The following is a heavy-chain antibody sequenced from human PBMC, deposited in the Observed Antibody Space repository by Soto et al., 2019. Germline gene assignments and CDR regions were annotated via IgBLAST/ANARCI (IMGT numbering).Heavy chain of an antibody. V-gene: IGHV4-31*03. CDR2: INYSGST. Sequence: QVQLQESGPGLVKPSQTLSLTCTVSGGSISSGGYYWSWIRQHPGKGLEWIGYINYSGSTYYNPSLKSRVTISVDASKNQFSLKLSSVTAADTAVYYCARVPVMVRGITNAFDIWGQGTMVTVSS. J-gene: IGHJ3*02. CDR3: ARVPVMVRGITNAFDI. CDR1: GGSISSGGYY. D-gene: IGHD3-10*01.